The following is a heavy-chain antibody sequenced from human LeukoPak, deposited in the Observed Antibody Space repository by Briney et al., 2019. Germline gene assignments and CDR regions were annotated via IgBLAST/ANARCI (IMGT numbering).Heavy chain of an antibody. V-gene: IGHV3-23*01. J-gene: IGHJ4*02. CDR2: ISSTGGTT. D-gene: IGHD5-12*01. CDR1: GFTFSTYG. CDR3: AKSPGGGYSGYDLDY. Sequence: GGSLRLSRAASGFTFSTYGMSWVRQAPGKGLEWVSSISSTGGTTYYADSVKGRFTISRDNSKNTLYLQMNSLRAEDTAVYYCAKSPGGGYSGYDLDYWGQGTLVTVSS.